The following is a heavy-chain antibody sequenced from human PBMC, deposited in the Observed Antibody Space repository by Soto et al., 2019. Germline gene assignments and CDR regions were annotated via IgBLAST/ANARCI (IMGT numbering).Heavy chain of an antibody. CDR3: VGSQYYFDY. Sequence: QVQLVESGGGVVQPGRSLRLCYAASGFPFTTYGMHWVREGPGKGLDWVAAISYDGSNKFYADSVKGRFTISRDNSKNTLYLQMNSLRPEDTALYYCVGSQYYFDYRGQGTLVIVSS. J-gene: IGHJ4*02. V-gene: IGHV3-30*03. D-gene: IGHD1-26*01. CDR1: GFPFTTYG. CDR2: ISYDGSNK.